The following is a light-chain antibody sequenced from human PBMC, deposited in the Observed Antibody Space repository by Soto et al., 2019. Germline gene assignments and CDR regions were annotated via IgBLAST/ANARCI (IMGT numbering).Light chain of an antibody. CDR3: QQSDSTPIN. CDR1: QSISSY. Sequence: DIQMTQSPSSLSESIVDRGTLTSLASQSISSYLNWYQQTPGKAPKLLIYKASSLESGVPSRFSGSGSGTEFTLTISSLQPDDFATYYCQQSDSTPINCGQGTRLEIK. J-gene: IGKJ5*01. V-gene: IGKV1-39*01. CDR2: KAS.